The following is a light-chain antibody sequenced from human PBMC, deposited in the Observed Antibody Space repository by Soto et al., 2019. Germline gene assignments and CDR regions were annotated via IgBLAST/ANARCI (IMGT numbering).Light chain of an antibody. CDR1: QDIAIY. J-gene: IGKJ4*01. Sequence: IQLTQSPSSLSASVGDRVTITCRASQDIAIYLAWYQQKPGEAPKLLIYAASTLYGGVPSRFSGSGSGTDFALNITSLQADDFSNYYCQKLRMYPSNVGGVTTADIK. CDR2: AAS. CDR3: QKLRMYPSN. V-gene: IGKV1-9*01.